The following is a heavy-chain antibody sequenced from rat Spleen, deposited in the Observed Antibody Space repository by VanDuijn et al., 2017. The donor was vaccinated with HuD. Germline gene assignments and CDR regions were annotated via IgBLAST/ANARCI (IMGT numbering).Heavy chain of an antibody. CDR2: ISYDGSST. CDR3: ASNGYNYWYFDS. J-gene: IGHJ1*01. D-gene: IGHD1-9*01. Sequence: EVQLVESGGGLVQPGRSLKLSCAASGFTFSNYGMAWVRQAPTKGLEWVATISYDGSSTYYRDSVKGRFTISRDNAKSTLYQQMDSLRSEDPATCYCASNGYNYWYFDSWCPGAMVTVS. CDR1: GFTFSNYG. V-gene: IGHV5-29*01.